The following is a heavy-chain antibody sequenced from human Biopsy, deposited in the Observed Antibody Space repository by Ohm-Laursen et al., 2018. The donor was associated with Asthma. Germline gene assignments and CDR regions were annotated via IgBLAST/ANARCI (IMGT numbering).Heavy chain of an antibody. V-gene: IGHV4-30-4*01. Sequence: SQTLSLTCIVSGGSISSGAYYWSWVRQPPGKGLEWIGYIYYIGSTYYNPSLKSRVAISLDTSKNQFSLKLSSVTAADTAVYFCARRGGVRRYFDYWDQGTLVTVSS. CDR2: IYYIGST. J-gene: IGHJ4*02. CDR3: ARRGGVRRYFDY. CDR1: GGSISSGAYY. D-gene: IGHD3-16*01.